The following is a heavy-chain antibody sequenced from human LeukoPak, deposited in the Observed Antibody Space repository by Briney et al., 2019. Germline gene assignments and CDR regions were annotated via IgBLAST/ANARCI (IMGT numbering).Heavy chain of an antibody. D-gene: IGHD5/OR15-5a*01. CDR2: ISGSGGST. V-gene: IGHV3-23*01. Sequence: GGSLRFSCAASGFTFNSYAMSWVRQAPGKGLEWVSAISGSGGSTYYADSVKGRFTISRDNSKHTLYLQMNSLRAEDTAVYYCAKVTCLRFPFDYWGQGTLVTVSS. CDR1: GFTFNSYA. CDR3: AKVTCLRFPFDY. J-gene: IGHJ4*02.